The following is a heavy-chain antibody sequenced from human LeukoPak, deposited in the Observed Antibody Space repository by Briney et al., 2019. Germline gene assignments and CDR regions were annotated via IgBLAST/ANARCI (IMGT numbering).Heavy chain of an antibody. CDR3: AREGSYCVGGDCYSFDF. D-gene: IGHD2-21*02. CDR1: GYTFTGYY. CDR2: INPNSGGT. V-gene: IGHV1-2*02. J-gene: IGHJ4*02. Sequence: GASVKVSCKASGYTFTGYYMHWVRQAPGQGLEWMGWINPNSGGTNYAQKFQGRVTMTRDTSINTAYLDLNSLRSDDTAVYYCAREGSYCVGGDCYSFDFWGQGTLITVSS.